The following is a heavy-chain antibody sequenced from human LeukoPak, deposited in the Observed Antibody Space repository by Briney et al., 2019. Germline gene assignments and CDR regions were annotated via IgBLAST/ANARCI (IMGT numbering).Heavy chain of an antibody. V-gene: IGHV3-66*03. D-gene: IGHD2-15*01. CDR3: ARRHPASCLDY. Sequence: SGGSLRLSCAASGFAVSSNYMSWVRQAPGKGLEWVSVIYSSGGTYYADSVKGRFTISRDNSMNTLFLQMNSLRAEDTAMYYCARRHPASCLDYWGQGTLVTVSS. J-gene: IGHJ4*02. CDR2: IYSSGGT. CDR1: GFAVSSNY.